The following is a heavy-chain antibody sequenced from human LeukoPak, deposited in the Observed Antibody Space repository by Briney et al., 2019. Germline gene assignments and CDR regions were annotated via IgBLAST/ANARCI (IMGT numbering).Heavy chain of an antibody. CDR1: GYTFTSYY. CDR3: AKKLSSGIAVTGAFGY. D-gene: IGHD6-13*01. V-gene: IGHV1-46*01. CDR2: INPSGGST. Sequence: ASVKVSCKASGYTFTSYYMHWVRQAHGQGLEWMGIINPSGGSTSYAQKFQGRVTMTRDMSTSTVYMELSSLRSEDTAVYYCAKKLSSGIAVTGAFGYWGQGTLVTVSS. J-gene: IGHJ4*02.